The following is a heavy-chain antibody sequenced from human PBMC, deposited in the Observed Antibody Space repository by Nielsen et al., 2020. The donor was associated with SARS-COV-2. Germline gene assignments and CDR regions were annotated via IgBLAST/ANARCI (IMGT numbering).Heavy chain of an antibody. CDR3: ASIAVAGPGY. V-gene: IGHV3-48*01. D-gene: IGHD6-19*01. CDR1: GFTFSSYS. CDR2: ISSSSSTI. Sequence: GRSLRLSCAASGFTFSSYSMNWVRQAPGKGLEWVSYISSSSSTIYYADSVKGRFTISRDNAKNSLYLQMNSLRAEDTAVYYCASIAVAGPGYWGQGTLVTVSS. J-gene: IGHJ4*02.